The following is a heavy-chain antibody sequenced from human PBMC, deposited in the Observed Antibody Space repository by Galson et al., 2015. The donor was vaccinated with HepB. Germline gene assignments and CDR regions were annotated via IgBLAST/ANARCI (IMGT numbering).Heavy chain of an antibody. J-gene: IGHJ4*02. CDR1: GYSFTSYW. D-gene: IGHD3-22*01. CDR2: IYPGDSDT. V-gene: IGHV5-51*01. CDR3: ARLAPIFGPRYYYDSSGYYRPPTD. Sequence: QSGAEVKKPGESLKISCKGSGYSFTSYWTGWVRQMPGKGLEWMGIIYPGDSDTRYSPSFQGQVTISADKSISTAYLQWSSLKASDTAMYYCARLAPIFGPRYYYDSSGYYRPPTDWGQGTLVTVSS.